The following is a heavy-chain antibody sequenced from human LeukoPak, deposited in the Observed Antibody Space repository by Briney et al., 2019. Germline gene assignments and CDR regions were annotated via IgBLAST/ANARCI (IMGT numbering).Heavy chain of an antibody. V-gene: IGHV3-53*01. CDR1: GFTVSSNY. Sequence: PGGPLRLSCAASGFTVSSNYMSWVRQAPGKGLEWVSVIYSDGRTYYADSVKGRFTISRDNSKNTLYLQMNSLRAEDTAVYYCTTVRSYYDSSGYDYWGQGTLVTVSS. CDR2: IYSDGRT. D-gene: IGHD3-22*01. J-gene: IGHJ4*02. CDR3: TTVRSYYDSSGYDY.